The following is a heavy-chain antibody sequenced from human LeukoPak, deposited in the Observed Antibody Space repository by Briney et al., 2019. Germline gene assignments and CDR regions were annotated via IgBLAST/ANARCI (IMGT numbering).Heavy chain of an antibody. CDR2: IHSDDNT. CDR3: ARERYCSSGSCPNSNRYFDS. J-gene: IGHJ4*02. CDR1: GFTVSDIY. V-gene: IGHV3-66*02. Sequence: GGSLRLSCAASGFTVSDIYMSWVRQAPGKGLEWVSVIHSDDNTYYADSVKGRFTISRDNSNNTLYLQMNSLRVEDTAVYYCARERYCSSGSCPNSNRYFDSWGQGTLVTVSS. D-gene: IGHD2-15*01.